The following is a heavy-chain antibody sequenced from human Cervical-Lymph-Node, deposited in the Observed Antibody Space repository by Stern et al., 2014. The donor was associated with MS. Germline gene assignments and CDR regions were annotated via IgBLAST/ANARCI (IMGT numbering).Heavy chain of an antibody. CDR1: GYSFSDSY. D-gene: IGHD3-16*01. CDR3: ARDRSMIPYYQYYGMDV. V-gene: IGHV1-2*06. J-gene: IGHJ6*02. Sequence: QVQLVQSGAEVKKPGASVRVSCKASGYSFSDSYLHWVRQSPGQGLEWMGRINPNSGATNYAQKFQGRATMTRDTSIRTAYMELSSLRSDDTAVYYCARDRSMIPYYQYYGMDVWGQGTTVTVSS. CDR2: INPNSGAT.